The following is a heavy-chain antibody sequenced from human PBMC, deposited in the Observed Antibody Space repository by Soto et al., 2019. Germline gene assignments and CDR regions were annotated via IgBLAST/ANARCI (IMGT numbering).Heavy chain of an antibody. CDR3: AKGLAYCGGDCYSHFDL. CDR1: GFTFSSYG. D-gene: IGHD2-21*02. Sequence: QVQLVESGGGVVQPGRSLRLSCAASGFTFSSYGMHWVRQAPGKGLEWVAVISYDGSNKYYADSVKGRFTISRDNSKNTLYLKMNSLRAEDTAVYYCAKGLAYCGGDCYSHFDLWCRGTLVTVSS. J-gene: IGHJ2*01. CDR2: ISYDGSNK. V-gene: IGHV3-30*18.